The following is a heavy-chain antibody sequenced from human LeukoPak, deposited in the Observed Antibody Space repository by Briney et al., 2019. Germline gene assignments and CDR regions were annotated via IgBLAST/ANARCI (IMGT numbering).Heavy chain of an antibody. CDR2: ISYSGST. CDR3: ARESDYYDSSGYFDY. Sequence: SETLSLTCTVSGGSISSYYWSWIRQPPGKGLEWIGYISYSGSTNYNPSLKSRVTISVDTSMNQFSLKLSSVTAADTAVYYCARESDYYDSSGYFDYWGQGTLVTVSS. J-gene: IGHJ4*02. CDR1: GGSISSYY. V-gene: IGHV4-59*01. D-gene: IGHD3-22*01.